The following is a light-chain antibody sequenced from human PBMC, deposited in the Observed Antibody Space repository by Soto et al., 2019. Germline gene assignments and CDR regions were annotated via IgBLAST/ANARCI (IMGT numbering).Light chain of an antibody. CDR3: AAWDDILTGPV. V-gene: IGLV1-36*01. Sequence: QSVLTQPPSVSAAPRQRVTISCSGSSSNIGNNAVNWYQQLPGKAPKLLIHFDDRVASGVSDRFSGSKSGTSASLAISGLQSEDEADYYCAAWDDILTGPVFGGGTKLTVL. CDR2: FDD. J-gene: IGLJ3*02. CDR1: SSNIGNNA.